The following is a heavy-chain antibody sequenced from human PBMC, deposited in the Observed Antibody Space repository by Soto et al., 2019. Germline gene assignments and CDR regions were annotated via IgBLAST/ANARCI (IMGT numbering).Heavy chain of an antibody. Sequence: EVQLVESGGGLVQPGGALKLSCAASGFTFSGSAMHWVRQASGKGLEWVGRIRSKANSYATAYAASVKGRFTVYRDDSNNTAYLHLSSMKTEDTAVYYCTPEGAGFDYWGQGTLVTVSS. CDR1: GFTFSGSA. CDR2: IRSKANSYAT. CDR3: TPEGAGFDY. D-gene: IGHD1-26*01. J-gene: IGHJ4*02. V-gene: IGHV3-73*02.